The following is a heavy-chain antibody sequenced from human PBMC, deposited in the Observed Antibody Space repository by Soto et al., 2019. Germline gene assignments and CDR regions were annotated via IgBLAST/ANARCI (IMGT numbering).Heavy chain of an antibody. J-gene: IGHJ6*02. CDR2: INHSGST. CDR3: ARRRFLEWLSYYYYYGMDV. V-gene: IGHV4-34*01. Sequence: PSETLSLTCTVSGGSISSYYWSWIRQPPGKGLEWIGEINHSGSTNYNPSLKSRVTISVDTSKNQFSLKLSSVTAADTAVYYCARRRFLEWLSYYYYYGMDVWGQGTTVTVSS. CDR1: GGSISSYY. D-gene: IGHD3-3*01.